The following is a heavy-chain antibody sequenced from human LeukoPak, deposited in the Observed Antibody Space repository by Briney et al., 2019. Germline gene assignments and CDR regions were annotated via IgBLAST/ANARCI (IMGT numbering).Heavy chain of an antibody. CDR3: ARVAAYYDISDY. V-gene: IGHV1-2*02. Sequence: SVKVSCKASGYTFTGYYMHWVRQAPGQGLEWMGWINPNNGGTNYAQKFQGRVTMTRDTSISTAYMELSRLRSDDTAVYYCARVAAYYDISDYWGQGTLVTVSS. CDR1: GYTFTGYY. D-gene: IGHD3-9*01. J-gene: IGHJ4*02. CDR2: INPNNGGT.